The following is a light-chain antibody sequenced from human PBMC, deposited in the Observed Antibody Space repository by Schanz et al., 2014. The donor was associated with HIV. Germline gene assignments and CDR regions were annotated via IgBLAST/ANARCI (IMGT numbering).Light chain of an antibody. J-gene: IGKJ1*01. V-gene: IGKV3-15*01. CDR3: QQYNNWPPAWT. CDR1: QSVSRN. Sequence: ERETMQSPATLSEDPGERETLSCRESQSVSRNTGRYQQKPGQAPRLLSYGASTRATGIPARFSGSGSGTEFTLTISSLQSEDFAVYYCQQYNNWPPAWTFGQGTKVEIK. CDR2: GAS.